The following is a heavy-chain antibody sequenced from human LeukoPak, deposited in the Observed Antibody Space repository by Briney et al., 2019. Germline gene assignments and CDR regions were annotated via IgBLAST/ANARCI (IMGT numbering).Heavy chain of an antibody. D-gene: IGHD6-19*01. V-gene: IGHV3-30*03. CDR2: ISYDGSNK. J-gene: IGHJ4*02. CDR3: AGGMGIAVSKLPDY. CDR1: GFTFSSYG. Sequence: PGGSLRLSCAASGFTFSSYGMHWVRQAPGKGLEWVAVISYDGSNKYYADSVKGRFTISRDNSKNTLYLQMSSLRAEDTAVYYCAGGMGIAVSKLPDYWGQGTLVTVSS.